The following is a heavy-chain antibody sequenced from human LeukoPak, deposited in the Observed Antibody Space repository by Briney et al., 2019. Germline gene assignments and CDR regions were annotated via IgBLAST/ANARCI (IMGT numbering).Heavy chain of an antibody. Sequence: GGSLRLSCAASGFTFSSYSMNWVRQAPGKGLEWVSSISSSSSYIYYADSVKGRFTISRDNAKNSLYLHMNSLRAEDTAVYYCARDLEGAFDIWGQGTMVTVSS. CDR3: ARDLEGAFDI. V-gene: IGHV3-21*01. CDR1: GFTFSSYS. D-gene: IGHD3-3*01. J-gene: IGHJ3*02. CDR2: ISSSSSYI.